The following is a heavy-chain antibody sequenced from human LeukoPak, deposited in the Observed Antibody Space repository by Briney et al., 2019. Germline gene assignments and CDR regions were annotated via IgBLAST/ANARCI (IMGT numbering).Heavy chain of an antibody. D-gene: IGHD3-3*01. V-gene: IGHV1-69*06. J-gene: IGHJ6*03. Sequence: EASVKVSCKASGGTFSSYAISWVRQAPGQGLEWIGGIIPIFGTANYAQKFQGRVTITADKSTNTAYMELSSLRYEDTAVYYCARGGSRFWRLDPLYQHYMDVWGKGTTVTVSS. CDR3: ARGGSRFWRLDPLYQHYMDV. CDR1: GGTFSSYA. CDR2: IIPIFGTA.